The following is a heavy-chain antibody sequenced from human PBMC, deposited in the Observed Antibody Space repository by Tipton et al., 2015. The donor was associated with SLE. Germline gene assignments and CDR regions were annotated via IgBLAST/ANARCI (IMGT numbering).Heavy chain of an antibody. CDR2: TYYMSKWYN. J-gene: IGHJ1*01. V-gene: IGHV6-1*01. CDR3: ARGFLYDGFQV. D-gene: IGHD2-2*02. Sequence: GLVKPSQTLSLTCAISGDSVSSNSVAWNWIRQSPSRGLEWLGRTYYMSKWYNDYAVSVESRIIINPDTSKNQFSLQLTSVTPEDTAVYYCARGFLYDGFQVWGQGTLVTVSS. CDR1: GDSVSSNSVA.